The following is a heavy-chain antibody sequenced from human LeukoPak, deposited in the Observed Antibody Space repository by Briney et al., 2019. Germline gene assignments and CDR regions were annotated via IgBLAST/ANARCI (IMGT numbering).Heavy chain of an antibody. J-gene: IGHJ4*02. V-gene: IGHV4-4*02. CDR3: ARDTHSYYYDSSGSLGRYFDY. D-gene: IGHD3-22*01. Sequence: PSETLSLTCAVSGGSISSSNWWSWVRQPPGKGLEWIGEIYHSGSTNYNPSLKSRVTISVDKSKNQLSLKLSSVTAADTAVYYCARDTHSYYYDSSGSLGRYFDYWGQGTLVTVSS. CDR2: IYHSGST. CDR1: GGSISSSNW.